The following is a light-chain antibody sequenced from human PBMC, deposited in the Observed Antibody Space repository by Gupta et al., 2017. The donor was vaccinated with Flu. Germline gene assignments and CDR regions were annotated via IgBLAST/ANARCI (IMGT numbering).Light chain of an antibody. Sequence: DIQMTQSPSTLSASVGDRVTITCRASETISSWLAWYQQQPVKAPKLLIYEATRGQDGVTSRFSGSGSGTAFTLTTRSLQHDDVATYYCQQDNDSRTFGQWTKVEIK. CDR3: QQDNDSRT. V-gene: IGKV1-5*03. CDR2: EAT. CDR1: ETISSW. J-gene: IGKJ1*01.